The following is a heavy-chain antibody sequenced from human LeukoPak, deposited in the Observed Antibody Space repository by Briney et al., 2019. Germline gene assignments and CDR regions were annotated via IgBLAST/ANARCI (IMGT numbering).Heavy chain of an antibody. CDR2: INPNSGGT. CDR1: GYTFTGYY. V-gene: IGHV1-2*02. J-gene: IGHJ4*02. Sequence: ASVKVSCKASGYTFTGYYMHWVRQAPGQGLEWMGWINPNSGGTNYAQKFQGRVTMTRDTSISTAYMELSRLRSDDTAVYYCARRRSSGWAILDYWGQGTLVTVSS. CDR3: ARRRSSGWAILDY. D-gene: IGHD6-19*01.